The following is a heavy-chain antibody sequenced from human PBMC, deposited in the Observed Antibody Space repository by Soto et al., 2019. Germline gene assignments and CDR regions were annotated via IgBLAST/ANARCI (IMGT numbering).Heavy chain of an antibody. CDR2: ISAFNGDT. Sequence: QVQLVQSGTEVKKPGASVNVSCKAFGYTFTSYGFSWVRQVPGQGLEWLGRISAFNGDTQYAQTMKGRLTVTTDTSTTTVHMELRRLTPADTAVYYCAREAGWQRMVPYDWGQGTLVTVS. J-gene: IGHJ4*02. V-gene: IGHV1-18*04. CDR1: GYTFTSYG. D-gene: IGHD6-25*01. CDR3: AREAGWQRMVPYD.